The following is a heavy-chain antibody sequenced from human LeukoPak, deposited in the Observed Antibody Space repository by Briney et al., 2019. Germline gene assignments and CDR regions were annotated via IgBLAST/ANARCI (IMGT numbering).Heavy chain of an antibody. D-gene: IGHD5-18*01. CDR3: ARDPEYSYDYYFDY. Sequence: YPGGSLRLSCAASGFTFSSYEMNWVRQAPGKGLEWVSYIGNSGSPIYYADSVKGRFTISRDNAKNSPCLQMNSLRAEDTAVYYCARDPEYSYDYYFDYWGHGSLVTVSS. V-gene: IGHV3-48*03. J-gene: IGHJ4*01. CDR2: IGNSGSPI. CDR1: GFTFSSYE.